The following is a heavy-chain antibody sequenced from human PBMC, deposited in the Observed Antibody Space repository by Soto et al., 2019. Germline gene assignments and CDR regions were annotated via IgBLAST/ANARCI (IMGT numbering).Heavy chain of an antibody. CDR3: ARDLAYSSGSNNWFDP. J-gene: IGHJ5*02. CDR1: GYTFTSYC. CDR2: ISAYNGNT. V-gene: IGHV1-18*01. D-gene: IGHD6-19*01. Sequence: ASVKVSCKASGYTFTSYCISWVRQAPGQGLEWMGWISAYNGNTSYAQKLQGRVTMTTDTSTSTAYMELRSLRSDDTAVYYCARDLAYSSGSNNWFDPWGQGTLVTVSS.